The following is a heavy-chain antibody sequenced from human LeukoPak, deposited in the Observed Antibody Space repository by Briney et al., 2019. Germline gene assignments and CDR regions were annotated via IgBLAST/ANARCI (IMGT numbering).Heavy chain of an antibody. CDR2: ISYDGSNK. Sequence: GGSLRLSCAASGFTFSSNAMHWVRQAPGKGLEWVAVISYDGSNKYYADSVKGRFTISRDNSKNTLYLQMNSLRAEDTAVYYCARGGYGSGSYYTFYYYYGMDVWGQGTTVTVSS. CDR3: ARGGYGSGSYYTFYYYYGMDV. J-gene: IGHJ6*02. CDR1: GFTFSSNA. V-gene: IGHV3-30-3*01. D-gene: IGHD3-10*01.